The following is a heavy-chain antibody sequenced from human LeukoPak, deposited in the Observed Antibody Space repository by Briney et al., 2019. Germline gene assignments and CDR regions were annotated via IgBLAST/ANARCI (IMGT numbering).Heavy chain of an antibody. CDR1: GYTFTRYD. J-gene: IGHJ6*02. V-gene: IGHV1-18*01. D-gene: IGHD1-1*01. CDR2: ISAYNGNT. Sequence: ASVKVSCKASGYTFTRYDISRVRQAPGQGLDWMGGISAYNGNTNNAQKLQGRVTLTTDTSTPKNYMELRSQSSDDTAFDYGAREPVQLETRFTRNYYYYDGMDVWGQGTTVTVSS. CDR3: AREPVQLETRFTRNYYYYDGMDV.